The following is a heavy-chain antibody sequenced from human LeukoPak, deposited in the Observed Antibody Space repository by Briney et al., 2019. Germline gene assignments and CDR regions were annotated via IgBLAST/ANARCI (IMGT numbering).Heavy chain of an antibody. J-gene: IGHJ6*02. CDR2: LKSKSDGGTT. CDR3: TVGSYYTLYYYGMDV. D-gene: IGHD3-10*01. CDR1: VVTLRNAR. Sequence: GSLRLSCAASVVTLRNARISWGRDTLRKRVEYVFRLKSKSDGGTTDYAAHVKGRFTISRDDSTNTLYFQMNSLKSEDTAVNYCTVGSYYTLYYYGMDVWGQGTTVTVSS. V-gene: IGHV3-15*01.